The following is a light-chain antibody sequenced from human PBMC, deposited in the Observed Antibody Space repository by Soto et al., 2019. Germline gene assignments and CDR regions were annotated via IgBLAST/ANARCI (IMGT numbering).Light chain of an antibody. CDR2: EVT. V-gene: IGLV2-8*01. CDR1: SSDVGGYNY. J-gene: IGLJ2*01. Sequence: QSALTQSPSASGSPGQSVTISCTGISSDVGGYNYVSWYQQYPGKAPKLIIYEVTKRPSGVPDRFSGSKSGNTASLTVSGLQAEDEADYYCSSYGGSNNYVLFGGGTKLTVL. CDR3: SSYGGSNNYVL.